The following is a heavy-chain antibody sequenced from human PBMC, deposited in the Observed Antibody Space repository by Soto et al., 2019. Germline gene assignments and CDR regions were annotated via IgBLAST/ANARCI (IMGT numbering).Heavy chain of an antibody. Sequence: PRRSLRVYCAVSGFPFSFYNFHWVRQSPGKGLEWLGVIVSDGSAIYHADSLEGRFFISRDNSKDILYLQMNSLRVEDTAVYYCARDDAFDNENGFDMWGQGTMVTVSS. CDR3: ARDDAFDNENGFDM. V-gene: IGHV3-33*01. J-gene: IGHJ3*02. D-gene: IGHD3-3*02. CDR1: GFPFSFYN. CDR2: IVSDGSAI.